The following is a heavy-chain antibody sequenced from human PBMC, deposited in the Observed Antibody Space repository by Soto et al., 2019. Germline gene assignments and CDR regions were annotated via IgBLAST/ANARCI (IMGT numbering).Heavy chain of an antibody. J-gene: IGHJ3*02. V-gene: IGHV4-39*01. D-gene: IGHD6-19*01. CDR2: IYYSGST. Sequence: SETLSLTCTVSGGSISSSSYYWGWIRQPPGKGLEWIGSIYYSGSTYYNPSLKSRVTISVDTSKNQFSLKLSSVTAADMAVYYCARRYSSGWLVAFDIWGQGTMVTVSS. CDR1: GGSISSSSYY. CDR3: ARRYSSGWLVAFDI.